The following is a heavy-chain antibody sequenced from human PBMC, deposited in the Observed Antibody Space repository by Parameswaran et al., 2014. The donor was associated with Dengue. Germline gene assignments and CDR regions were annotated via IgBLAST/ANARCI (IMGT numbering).Heavy chain of an antibody. J-gene: IGHJ4*02. CDR3: AKIAGYCTSLSCYIPFDY. Sequence: PGKGLEYIGHIYRDGSARYNPSLKSRVTMSGDTSKNQFSLKLNSVTAADTAVYYCAKIAGYCTSLSCYIPFDYWGQGMLVTVSS. CDR2: IYRDGSA. D-gene: IGHD2-2*02. V-gene: IGHV4-59*13.